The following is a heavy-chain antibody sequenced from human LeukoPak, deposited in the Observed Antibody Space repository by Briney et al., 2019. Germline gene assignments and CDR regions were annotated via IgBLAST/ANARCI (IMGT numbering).Heavy chain of an antibody. V-gene: IGHV4-34*01. CDR2: INHSGST. J-gene: IGHJ3*02. CDR3: ASFQQQDDAFDI. D-gene: IGHD6-13*01. Sequence: SETLSLTCAVYGGSFSGYFWSWIRQPPGKGLEWIGEINHSGSTNYNPSLKSRVTISVDTSKNQFSLKLSSVTAADTAVYYCASFQQQDDAFDIWGQGTMVTVSS. CDR1: GGSFSGYF.